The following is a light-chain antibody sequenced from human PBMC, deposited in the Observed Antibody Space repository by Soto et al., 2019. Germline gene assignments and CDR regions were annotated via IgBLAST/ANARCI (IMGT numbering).Light chain of an antibody. Sequence: QSLLTQPPSVSGAPGQRVTISCTGSSSNIGAGFHVHWYQQLPGTAPRLLIYGNSNRPSGVPDRFSGSKSGTSASLAITGLQAEDEADYYCQSYDSSLSGSYVFGTGTKVTVL. CDR2: GNS. CDR1: SSNIGAGFH. CDR3: QSYDSSLSGSYV. J-gene: IGLJ1*01. V-gene: IGLV1-40*01.